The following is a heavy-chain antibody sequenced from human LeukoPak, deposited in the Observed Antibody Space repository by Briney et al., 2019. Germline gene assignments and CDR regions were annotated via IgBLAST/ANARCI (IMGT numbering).Heavy chain of an antibody. V-gene: IGHV3-23*01. CDR3: APPRFDSGRG. CDR1: GFTFSSFA. D-gene: IGHD3-10*01. Sequence: GGSLRLSCAASGFTFSSFAIPWVRQAPGEGLEWVSSISGGSDTTFYADSVKGRFTVSRDNSKNTLYLQMNSLRAEDTAVYYCAPPRFDSGRGWGPGTLVTVSS. CDR2: ISGGSDTT. J-gene: IGHJ4*02.